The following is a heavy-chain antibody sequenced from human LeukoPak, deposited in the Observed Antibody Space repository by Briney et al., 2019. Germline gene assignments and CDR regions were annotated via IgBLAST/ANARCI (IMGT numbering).Heavy chain of an antibody. CDR1: GGSFSGYY. Sequence: SETLSLTCAVYGGSFSGYYWSWIRQPPGKGLEWIGEINHSGSTNYNPSLKSRVTISVDTSKNQLSLKLSSVTAADTAVYYCARDRYYYDSSGYYQLDYWGQGTLVTVSS. CDR2: INHSGST. V-gene: IGHV4-34*01. D-gene: IGHD3-22*01. CDR3: ARDRYYYDSSGYYQLDY. J-gene: IGHJ4*02.